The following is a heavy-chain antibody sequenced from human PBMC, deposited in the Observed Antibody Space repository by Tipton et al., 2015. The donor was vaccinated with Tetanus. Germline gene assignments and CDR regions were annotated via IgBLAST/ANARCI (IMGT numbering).Heavy chain of an antibody. CDR3: ATISRPTVTTSGYYYYGMDV. CDR2: IYYSGNT. V-gene: IGHV4-39*01. Sequence: LRLSCTVSGGSISSSSYSWGWIRQPPGKGLEWIGNIYYSGNTYYNPSLKSRVTMSVDTSKNQFSLKLSSVTAADTAVYYCATISRPTVTTSGYYYYGMDVWGQGTTVTVSS. CDR1: GGSISSSSYS. J-gene: IGHJ6*02. D-gene: IGHD4-17*01.